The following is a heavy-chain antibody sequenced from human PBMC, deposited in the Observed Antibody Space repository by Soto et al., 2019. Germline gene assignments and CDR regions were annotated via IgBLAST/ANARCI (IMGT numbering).Heavy chain of an antibody. Sequence: EVQLVESGGGLVQPGGSLRLSCAASGFTFSSYSMNWVRQAPGKGLEWVSYISSSSSTIYYADSVKGRFTISRDNAKKXXXXXXXXXXXXXXXXXXXXXXXXVTTEILDYWGQGTLVTVSS. V-gene: IGHV3-48*01. J-gene: IGHJ4*02. CDR1: GFTFSSYS. CDR3: XXXXXVTTEILDY. CDR2: ISSSSSTI. D-gene: IGHD4-17*01.